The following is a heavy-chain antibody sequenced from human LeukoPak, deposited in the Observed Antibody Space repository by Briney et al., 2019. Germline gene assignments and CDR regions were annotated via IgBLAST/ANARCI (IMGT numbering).Heavy chain of an antibody. Sequence: KSSETLSLTCTVSGGSISSYYWSWIRQPPGKGLEWIGYIYYSGSTNYIPSLTSRVTISVDTSKNQFSLKLTSVTAADTAVYYCARHLRGYSYGPFDYWGQGTLVTGSS. V-gene: IGHV4-59*08. CDR3: ARHLRGYSYGPFDY. CDR1: GGSISSYY. D-gene: IGHD5-18*01. CDR2: IYYSGST. J-gene: IGHJ4*02.